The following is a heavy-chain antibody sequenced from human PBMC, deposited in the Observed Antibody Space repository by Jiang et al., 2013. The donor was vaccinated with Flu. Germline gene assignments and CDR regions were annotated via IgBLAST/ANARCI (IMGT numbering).Heavy chain of an antibody. CDR2: IRGYQGNT. J-gene: IGHJ5*02. CDR3: ARGGNWNYAFDL. D-gene: IGHD1-7*01. Sequence: GAEVKKPGASVKVSCKASGYTFTNYGITWVRQAPGQGLEWMTWIRGYQGNTNYAQKFQGRVTMTTDTSTNTAYMELRNLTSDDTAVYYCARGGNWNYAFDLWGQGPRSPFL. V-gene: IGHV1-18*04. CDR1: GYTFTNYG.